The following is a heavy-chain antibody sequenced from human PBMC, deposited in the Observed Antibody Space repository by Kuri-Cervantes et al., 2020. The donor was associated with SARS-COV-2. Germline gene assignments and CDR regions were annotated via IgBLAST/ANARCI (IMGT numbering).Heavy chain of an antibody. Sequence: GGPPQISCRRSGYRLITYWINWAGQVPGKGLEWMGRIDPRDSYVNYSPSLQGHISISADQSSSTAYLQWSSLEASDTAVYFCARRVAGSIRDEGIDIWGQGTMVTVSS. J-gene: IGHJ3*02. V-gene: IGHV5-10-1*01. CDR1: GYRLITYW. CDR2: IDPRDSYV. CDR3: ARRVAGSIRDEGIDI. D-gene: IGHD6-19*01.